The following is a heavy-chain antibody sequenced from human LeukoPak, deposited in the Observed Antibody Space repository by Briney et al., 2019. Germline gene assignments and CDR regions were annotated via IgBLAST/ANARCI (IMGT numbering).Heavy chain of an antibody. CDR2: ISGSGGGT. V-gene: IGHV3-23*01. J-gene: IGHJ4*02. Sequence: GGSLRLSCAASGFTFSSYWMSWVRQAPGKGLEWVSAISGSGGGTYYADSVKGRFTISRDNSKNTLYLQMNSLRAEDTAVYYCAKDSCSSTSCYWDYWGQGTLVTVSS. CDR3: AKDSCSSTSCYWDY. D-gene: IGHD2-2*01. CDR1: GFTFSSYW.